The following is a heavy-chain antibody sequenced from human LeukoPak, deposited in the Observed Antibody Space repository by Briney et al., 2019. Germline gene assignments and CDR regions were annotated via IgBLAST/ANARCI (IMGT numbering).Heavy chain of an antibody. CDR2: ISSSGSTI. CDR3: ARESSPEDAFDI. J-gene: IGHJ3*02. Sequence: GGSLRLSCAATGFTFSSYEMNWVRQPPGKGLEWVSYISSSGSTIYYADSVKGRFTISRDNAKNSLYLQMNSLRAEDTAVYYCARESSPEDAFDIWGQGTMVTVSS. V-gene: IGHV3-48*03. CDR1: GFTFSSYE. D-gene: IGHD1-14*01.